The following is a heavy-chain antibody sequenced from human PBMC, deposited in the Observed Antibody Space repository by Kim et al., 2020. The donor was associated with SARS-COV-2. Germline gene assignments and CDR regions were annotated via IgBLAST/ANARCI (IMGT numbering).Heavy chain of an antibody. CDR2: IIPIFGTA. V-gene: IGHV1-69*13. D-gene: IGHD3-10*01. CDR1: GGTFSSYA. CDR3: ARVGSLYGSGSWGY. Sequence: SVKVSCKASGGTFSSYAISWVRQAPGQGLEWMGGIIPIFGTANYAQKFQGRVTITADESTSTAYMELSSLRSEDTAVYYCARVGSLYGSGSWGYWGQGTLVTVSS. J-gene: IGHJ4*02.